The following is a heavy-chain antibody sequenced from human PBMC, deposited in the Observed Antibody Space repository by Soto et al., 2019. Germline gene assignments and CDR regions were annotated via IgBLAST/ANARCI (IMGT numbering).Heavy chain of an antibody. CDR1: GGSISSGDYY. J-gene: IGHJ5*02. CDR2: IYYSGST. D-gene: IGHD3-16*01. CDR3: AREGGDNWFDP. Sequence: SETLSLTCTVSGGSISSGDYYWSWIRQPPGKGLEWIGYIYYSGSTFYNPSLKNRVTISLDTSKIQFSLKLSSVTAADTAVYYCAREGGDNWFDPWGQGTLVTVSS. V-gene: IGHV4-30-4*01.